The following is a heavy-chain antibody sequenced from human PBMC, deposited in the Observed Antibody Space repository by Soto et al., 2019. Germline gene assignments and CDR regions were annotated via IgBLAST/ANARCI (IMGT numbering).Heavy chain of an antibody. D-gene: IGHD1-26*01. V-gene: IGHV3-74*01. Sequence: EVQLVESGGGLVQPGGSLRLSCAASGFSFDSYWMHWVRQAPGQGPMWVSRIDYDGTTTNYADSVKGRFTISRDNAKSTLYLQMNSLRPEDTAVYYCAKDHSGTYIPDAFDAWGQGTLVTVSS. CDR3: AKDHSGTYIPDAFDA. CDR2: IDYDGTTT. J-gene: IGHJ3*01. CDR1: GFSFDSYW.